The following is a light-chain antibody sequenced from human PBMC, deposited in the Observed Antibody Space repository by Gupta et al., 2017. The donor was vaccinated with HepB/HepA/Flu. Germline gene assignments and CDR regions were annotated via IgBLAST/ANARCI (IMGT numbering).Light chain of an antibody. J-gene: IGLJ3*02. CDR1: TGAVTSGYY. CDR3: LLYFDGWV. Sequence: QTVVTQEPSLTVSPGGTVTLTCASRTGAVTSGYYPNWFQQKPGQPPRALIYSISSKHSWTPARFSGSLLGGKAALTLSSAQPEDEAEYYCLLYFDGWVFGGGTKLTVL. CDR2: SIS. V-gene: IGLV7-43*01.